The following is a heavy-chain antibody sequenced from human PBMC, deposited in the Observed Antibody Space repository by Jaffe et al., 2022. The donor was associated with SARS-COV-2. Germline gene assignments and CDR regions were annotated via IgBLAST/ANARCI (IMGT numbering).Heavy chain of an antibody. V-gene: IGHV3-23*04. D-gene: IGHD6-19*01. Sequence: EGQLVESGGGLVHPGGSLRLSCAASGFTFSNYAMTWVRQGPGKGLEWVSTISGSGGSTYYAESVKGRFTISRDNSKNTLYLQMNGLRGEDTALYYCAKVAVPGFSGFDYFFYYMDVWGKGTTVTVSS. CDR2: ISGSGGST. CDR1: GFTFSNYA. J-gene: IGHJ6*03. CDR3: AKVAVPGFSGFDYFFYYMDV.